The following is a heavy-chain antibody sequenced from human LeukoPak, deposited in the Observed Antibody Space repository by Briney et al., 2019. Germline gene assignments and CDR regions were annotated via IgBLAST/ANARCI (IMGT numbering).Heavy chain of an antibody. V-gene: IGHV4-34*01. D-gene: IGHD6-13*01. CDR2: INHSGST. CDR3: ARGSRPPRRTAGLDY. J-gene: IGHJ4*02. Sequence: PGKGLEWIGEINHSGSTNYNPSLKSRVTISVDTSKNQFSLKLSSVTAADTAVYYCARGSRPPRRTAGLDYWGQGTLVTVSS.